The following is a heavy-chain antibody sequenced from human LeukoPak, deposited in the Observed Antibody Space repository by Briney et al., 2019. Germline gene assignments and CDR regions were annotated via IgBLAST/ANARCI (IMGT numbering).Heavy chain of an antibody. D-gene: IGHD5-12*01. CDR2: IYYSGST. CDR3: ARSVSAYAGRGWFDP. Sequence: SETLSLTCTVSGGSISSYYWSWIRQPPGKGLEWIGYIYYSGSTNYNPSLKSRVTMSVDTSKNQFSLNLTSVTAADTAVFYCARSVSAYAGRGWFDPWGQGTLVTVSS. J-gene: IGHJ5*02. CDR1: GGSISSYY. V-gene: IGHV4-59*12.